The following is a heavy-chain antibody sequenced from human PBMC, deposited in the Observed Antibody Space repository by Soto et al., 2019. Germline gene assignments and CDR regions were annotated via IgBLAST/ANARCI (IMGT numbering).Heavy chain of an antibody. D-gene: IGHD3-9*01. Sequence: GASVKVSCKASGFTFTSSAAQWVRQARGQRLEWIGWIVVGSGNTNYAQKFQERVTITRDMSTSTAYMELSSLRSEDTAVYYCAALHYDILTGTGCYGMDVWGQGTTVTVSS. J-gene: IGHJ6*02. V-gene: IGHV1-58*01. CDR1: GFTFTSSA. CDR2: IVVGSGNT. CDR3: AALHYDILTGTGCYGMDV.